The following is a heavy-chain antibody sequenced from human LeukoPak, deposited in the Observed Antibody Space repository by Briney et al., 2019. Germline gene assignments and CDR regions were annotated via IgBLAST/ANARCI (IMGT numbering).Heavy chain of an antibody. V-gene: IGHV3-33*01. Sequence: PGRSLRLSCAASGFTFSSYGMHWVRQAPGKGLEWVAVIWYDGSNKYYADSVKGRFTISRDNSKNTLYLQMNSLRAEDTAVYYCARDAGSRWYIYFDYWGQGTLVTVSS. CDR3: ARDAGSRWYIYFDY. J-gene: IGHJ4*02. D-gene: IGHD6-19*01. CDR1: GFTFSSYG. CDR2: IWYDGSNK.